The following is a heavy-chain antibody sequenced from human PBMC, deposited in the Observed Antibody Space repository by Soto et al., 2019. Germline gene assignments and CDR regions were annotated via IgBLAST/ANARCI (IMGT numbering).Heavy chain of an antibody. CDR1: GFTFSSYD. D-gene: IGHD3-22*01. J-gene: IGHJ4*02. CDR2: IGTTGDT. CDR3: ARAIGPTLFDY. V-gene: IGHV3-13*04. Sequence: GGSLSLACSASGFTFSSYDMHWVRQGTGKGLEWVSAIGTTGDTYYAGSVKGRFTISRENAKNSLYLQMNSLRAGDTAIYFCARAIGPTLFDYWGQGTLVTVSS.